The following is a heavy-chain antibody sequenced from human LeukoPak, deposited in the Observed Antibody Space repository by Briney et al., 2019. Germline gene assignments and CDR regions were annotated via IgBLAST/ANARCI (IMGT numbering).Heavy chain of an antibody. CDR2: IYDIGNT. CDR1: GFTVSSNY. D-gene: IGHD1-14*01. Sequence: GGSLRFSCAVSGFTVSSNYMSWVRQAPGKGLEWVSVIYDIGNTYYAGSVEGRFTISIDTSKNTVYLQMNSLRAEDTAVYYCARGGMRRPYDCWGQGALVTVSS. V-gene: IGHV3-53*01. CDR3: ARGGMRRPYDC. J-gene: IGHJ4*02.